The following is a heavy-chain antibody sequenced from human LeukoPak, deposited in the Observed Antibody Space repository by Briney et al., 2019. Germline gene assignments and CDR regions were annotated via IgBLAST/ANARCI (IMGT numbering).Heavy chain of an antibody. CDR3: ARGRVAGTGRLDY. CDR1: GYTFTNYG. J-gene: IGHJ4*02. V-gene: IGHV1-8*03. Sequence: ASVKVSCKASGYTFTNYGINWVRQATGQGLEWMGWMNPNSGNTGYAQKFQGRVTITRNTSISTAYMELSSLRSEDTAVYYCARGRVAGTGRLDYWGQGTLVTVSS. D-gene: IGHD6-19*01. CDR2: MNPNSGNT.